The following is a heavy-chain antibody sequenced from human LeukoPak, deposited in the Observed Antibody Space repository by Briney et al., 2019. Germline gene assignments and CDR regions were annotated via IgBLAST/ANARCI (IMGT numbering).Heavy chain of an antibody. CDR3: ARDNALLAPDAFDI. CDR2: ISSSSSTI. V-gene: IGHV3-48*04. Sequence: PGGSLRLSCAASGFTFSSYSMNWVRQAPGKGLEWVSYISSSSSTIYYADSVKGRFTISRDNAKNSLYLQMNSLRAEDTAVYYCARDNALLAPDAFDIWGQGTMVTVSS. D-gene: IGHD2-8*01. CDR1: GFTFSSYS. J-gene: IGHJ3*02.